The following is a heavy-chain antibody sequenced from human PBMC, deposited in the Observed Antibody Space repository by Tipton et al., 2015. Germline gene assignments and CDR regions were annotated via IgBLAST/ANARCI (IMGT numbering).Heavy chain of an antibody. J-gene: IGHJ5*02. CDR3: TKFNCGGDCYSYRGWFDP. V-gene: IGHV4-59*01. CDR2: IYYSGST. D-gene: IGHD2-21*02. CDR1: GGSISHYY. Sequence: TLSLTCTVSGGSISHYYWSWIRQPPGKGLEWFGHIYYSGSTNYNPSLKSRVTISLDTSKNQFSLNLNSVTAADTAVYYCTKFNCGGDCYSYRGWFDPWGQGTLVTVSS.